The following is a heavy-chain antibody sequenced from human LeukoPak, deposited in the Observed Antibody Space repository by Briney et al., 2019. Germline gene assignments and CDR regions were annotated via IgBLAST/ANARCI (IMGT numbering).Heavy chain of an antibody. J-gene: IGHJ4*02. D-gene: IGHD2-2*02. CDR2: MNPNSSNT. CDR3: ARGTPYCSCASCYNY. CDR1: GYTFSSYD. Sequence: GASVTVSRKSSGYTFSSYDINWVRQATGQGLVWVGWMNPNSSNTGYAQKFQGRVAMIRSTSISTAYMELISLRSEDTAVYYCARGTPYCSCASCYNYWGQGTLVTVSS. V-gene: IGHV1-8*01.